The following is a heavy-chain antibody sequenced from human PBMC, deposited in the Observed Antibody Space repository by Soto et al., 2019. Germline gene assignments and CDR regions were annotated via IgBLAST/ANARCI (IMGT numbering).Heavy chain of an antibody. Sequence: ESGGGLVQPGGSLRLSCAASGFTFSSYSMNWVRQAPGKGLEWVSYISSSSSTIYYADSVKGRFTISRDNAKNSLYLQMNSLRDEDTAVYYCARLPLILPNGDDAFDIWGQGTMVTVSS. V-gene: IGHV3-48*02. CDR1: GFTFSSYS. CDR2: ISSSSSTI. J-gene: IGHJ3*02. D-gene: IGHD7-27*01. CDR3: ARLPLILPNGDDAFDI.